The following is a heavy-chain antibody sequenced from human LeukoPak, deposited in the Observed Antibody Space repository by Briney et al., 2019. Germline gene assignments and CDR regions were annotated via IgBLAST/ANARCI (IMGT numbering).Heavy chain of an antibody. D-gene: IGHD3-22*01. V-gene: IGHV4-4*02. CDR2: IYHSGST. CDR1: GGSISSSNW. Sequence: SETLSLTCAVSGGSISSSNWWSWVRQPPGKGLEGIGEIYHSGSTNYNPSLKSRVTISVDKSKNQFSLKLSSVTAADTAVYYCVAYDSSGYKYDYWGQGTLVTVSS. CDR3: VAYDSSGYKYDY. J-gene: IGHJ4*02.